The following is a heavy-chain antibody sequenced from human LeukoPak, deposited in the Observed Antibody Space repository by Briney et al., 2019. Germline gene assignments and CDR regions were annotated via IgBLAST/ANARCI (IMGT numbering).Heavy chain of an antibody. D-gene: IGHD5-12*01. Sequence: SALTLVKPTQTLTLTCTFSGFSLSSSGVGVGWIRHPPGKALEWLALIYWDDEKRYSPSLKSRFTITKDSSKNQVVLTMTNIDPVDTATYYCAHRLHSDYGHDAFGFWGQGTMVTVSS. V-gene: IGHV2-5*02. CDR1: GFSLSSSGVG. J-gene: IGHJ3*01. CDR2: IYWDDEK. CDR3: AHRLHSDYGHDAFGF.